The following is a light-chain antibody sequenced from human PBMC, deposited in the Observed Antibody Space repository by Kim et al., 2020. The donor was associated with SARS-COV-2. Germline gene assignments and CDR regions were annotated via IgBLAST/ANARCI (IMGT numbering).Light chain of an antibody. CDR2: LNSDGSH. Sequence: GASVKLTCTLSSGHSSYAIEWHQQQPEKGPRYLMKLNSDGSHSKGDGIPDRFSGSSSGAERYLTISSLQSDDEADYYCQTWGTGIVFGGGTQLTVL. CDR1: SGHSSYA. V-gene: IGLV4-69*01. CDR3: QTWGTGIV. J-gene: IGLJ2*01.